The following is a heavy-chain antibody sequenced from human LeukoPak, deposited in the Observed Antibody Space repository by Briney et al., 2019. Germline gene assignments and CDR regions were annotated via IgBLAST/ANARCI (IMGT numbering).Heavy chain of an antibody. CDR3: ANPGIAVAGPTGY. J-gene: IGHJ4*02. D-gene: IGHD6-19*01. CDR1: GFTFSSYE. V-gene: IGHV3-48*03. Sequence: PGGSLRLSCAASGFTFSSYEMNWVRQAPGKGLEWVSYISSSGSTIYYADSVKGRFTISRDNAKNSLYLQMNSLRAEDTAVYYCANPGIAVAGPTGYWGQGTLVTVSS. CDR2: ISSSGSTI.